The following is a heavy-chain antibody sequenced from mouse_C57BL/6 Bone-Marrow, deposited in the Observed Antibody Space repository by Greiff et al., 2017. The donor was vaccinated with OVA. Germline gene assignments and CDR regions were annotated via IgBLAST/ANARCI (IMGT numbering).Heavy chain of an antibody. Sequence: EVQLVESGPGLVKPSQTLSLTCAVTGYSITSDYWNWIRKFPGNKLEYMGYISYSGSTYYNPSLKSRISITRKTSKNQYYLQLNTETTEDTATYYCASYSIHYYGSSYWYFDVWGTGTTVTVSS. J-gene: IGHJ1*03. CDR3: ASYSIHYYGSSYWYFDV. CDR1: GYSITSDY. D-gene: IGHD1-1*01. V-gene: IGHV3-8*01. CDR2: ISYSGST.